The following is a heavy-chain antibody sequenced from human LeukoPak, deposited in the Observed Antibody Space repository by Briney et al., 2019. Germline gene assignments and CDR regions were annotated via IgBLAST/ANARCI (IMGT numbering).Heavy chain of an antibody. CDR1: GYSIRTRSYY. V-gene: IGHV4-39*07. Sequence: SETLSLTCSVSGYSIRTRSYYWGWIRQSPGKGLEWIGSIYSDGTTYSNPSLESRVTLSMDPSKNHFSLKMRSVTADDTAMYYCARDSPRGDWPVARDFFDFWGQGILVAVSS. J-gene: IGHJ4*02. CDR3: ARDSPRGDWPVARDFFDF. CDR2: IYSDGTT. D-gene: IGHD3-16*01.